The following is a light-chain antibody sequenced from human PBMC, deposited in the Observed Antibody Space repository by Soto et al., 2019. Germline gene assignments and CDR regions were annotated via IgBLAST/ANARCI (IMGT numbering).Light chain of an antibody. Sequence: DIQMTQSPSSLSASVRDRVTITCRASQGIGNYLAWYQQKPGKVPKLLIYAASTLQSGVPSRFSGSGSGTDFTLTISRLQPEDVATYYCQKYDSAPWTFGQGTKVEIK. CDR2: AAS. CDR3: QKYDSAPWT. J-gene: IGKJ1*01. CDR1: QGIGNY. V-gene: IGKV1-27*01.